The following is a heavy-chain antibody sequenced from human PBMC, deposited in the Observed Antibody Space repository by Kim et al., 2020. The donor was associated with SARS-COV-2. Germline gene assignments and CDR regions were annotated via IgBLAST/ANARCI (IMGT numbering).Heavy chain of an antibody. J-gene: IGHJ6*02. CDR2: IKSKTDGGTT. D-gene: IGHD1-26*01. CDR1: GFTFSNAW. CDR3: TTDYLDYYGMDV. V-gene: IGHV3-15*01. Sequence: GGSLRLSCAASGFTFSNAWMSWVRQAPGKGLEWVGRIKSKTDGGTTDYAAPVKGRFTISRDDSKNTLYLQMNSLKTEDTAVYYCTTDYLDYYGMDVWGQGTTVTVSS.